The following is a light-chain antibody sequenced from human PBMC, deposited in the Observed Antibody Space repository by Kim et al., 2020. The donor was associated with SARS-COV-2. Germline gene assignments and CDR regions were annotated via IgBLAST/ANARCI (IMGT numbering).Light chain of an antibody. CDR3: QQRYNWPPT. V-gene: IGKV3-11*01. Sequence: PGERATLSCRASQSVSSYLAWYQQKPGQAPRLLIYAASNRATGIPTRFSGSGSGTDFTLTISSLEPEDFAVYYCQQRYNWPPTFGQGTKVDI. J-gene: IGKJ1*01. CDR1: QSVSSY. CDR2: AAS.